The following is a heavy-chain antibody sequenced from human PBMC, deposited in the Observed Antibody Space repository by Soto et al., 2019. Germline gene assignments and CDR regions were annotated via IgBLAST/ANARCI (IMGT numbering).Heavy chain of an antibody. V-gene: IGHV4-34*01. J-gene: IGHJ3*02. CDR3: XXXXXXXRNDAFDI. D-gene: IGHD2-21*01. CDR1: GGLYSDYY. CDR2: IHHSGTT. Sequence: VQLRQWGAGLLKPSETLSLTCAVYGGLYSDYYWSWIRQAPGKGLEWIGEIHHSGTTNYNPTLXGRXXXXXXXXXXXXXXXXXXXXXXXXXVYFCXXXXXXXRNDAFDIWSPGTRVTVSS.